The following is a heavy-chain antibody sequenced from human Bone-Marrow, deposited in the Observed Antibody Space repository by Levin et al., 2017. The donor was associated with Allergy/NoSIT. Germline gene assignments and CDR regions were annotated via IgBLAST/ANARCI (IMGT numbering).Heavy chain of an antibody. V-gene: IGHV1-2*02. J-gene: IGHJ4*02. CDR3: AREASSSGWYDKLDY. CDR1: GFTFTGYY. D-gene: IGHD6-19*01. CDR2: INPDSGGT. Sequence: GASVKVSCKASGFTFTGYYIHWIRQAPRQGLEWMGWINPDSGGTSYAQNFQGRVTMTRDTSISTAYMELSRLTSDDTAVYYCAREASSSGWYDKLDYWGQGTLVTVSS.